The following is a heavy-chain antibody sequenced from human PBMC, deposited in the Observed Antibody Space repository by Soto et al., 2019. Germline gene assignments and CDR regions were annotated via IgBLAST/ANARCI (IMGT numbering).Heavy chain of an antibody. CDR3: AKDRNQWLVRYFFDY. D-gene: IGHD6-19*01. CDR2: MSYDGSSK. V-gene: IGHV3-30*18. J-gene: IGHJ4*02. Sequence: QVQLVESGGGVVQPGRSLRLSCAASGFTFSSYGMHWVRQAPGKGLEWVAVMSYDGSSKYYADSVKGRFIISRDNSKNMLYLQMNSPRGEDSAVYYCAKDRNQWLVRYFFDYWGQGTLVTVSS. CDR1: GFTFSSYG.